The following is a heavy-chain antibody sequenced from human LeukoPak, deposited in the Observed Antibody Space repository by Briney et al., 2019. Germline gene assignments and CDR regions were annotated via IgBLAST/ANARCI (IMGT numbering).Heavy chain of an antibody. J-gene: IGHJ4*02. CDR1: GDSVSSTSAS. Sequence: SQTLSLTCAISGDSVSSTSASWNWIRQSPSGGLEWLGRTFYRTKWYNEYAPSVKSRITINPDTSKNQFSLQLNSVTPDDTAVYYSAGGVRRFDYWGQGTLVTVSS. V-gene: IGHV6-1*01. CDR3: AGGVRRFDY. CDR2: TFYRTKWYN.